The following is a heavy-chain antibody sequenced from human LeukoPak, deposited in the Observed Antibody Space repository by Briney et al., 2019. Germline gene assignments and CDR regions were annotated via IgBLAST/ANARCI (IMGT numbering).Heavy chain of an antibody. D-gene: IGHD6-13*01. V-gene: IGHV3-21*01. Sequence: GSLRLSCAASGFTFSTYNMNWVRQAPGKGLEWVSSISCRSSDIYYADSVKGRFTVSRDNAKNSLYLQMNSLRAEDTAVYFCARPRFTTSWDFDYWGQGALVTVSS. CDR1: GFTFSTYN. CDR3: ARPRFTTSWDFDY. CDR2: ISCRSSDI. J-gene: IGHJ4*02.